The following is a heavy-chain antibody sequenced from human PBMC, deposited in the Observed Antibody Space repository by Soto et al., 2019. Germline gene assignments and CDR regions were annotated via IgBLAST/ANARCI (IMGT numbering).Heavy chain of an antibody. V-gene: IGHV1-2*04. CDR3: ARDRRHPDLHLGELGY. J-gene: IGHJ4*02. CDR2: INPNRGGT. CDR1: GYTFTGYY. Sequence: QVQLVQSGAEVKKPGASVKVSCKASGYTFTGYYMHWVRQAPGQGLEWMGWINPNRGGTNYAQKFQGWVNMTRDTSISTAYMELSRLRSDDTAVYYCARDRRHPDLHLGELGYWGQGTLVTVSS. D-gene: IGHD3-16*01.